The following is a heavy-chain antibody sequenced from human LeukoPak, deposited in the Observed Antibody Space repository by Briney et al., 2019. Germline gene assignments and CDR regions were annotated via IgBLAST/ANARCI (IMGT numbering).Heavy chain of an antibody. CDR2: ISYDGSNK. CDR1: GFTFSSYA. Sequence: GGSLRLSCAASGFTFSSYAMHWVRQAPGKGLEWVAVISYDGSNKYYADSVKGRFTISRDNSKNTLYLQMNSLRAEDTAVYYCARGIDTAMVTWEKDYYDGSGYHYFDYWGQGTLVTVSS. J-gene: IGHJ4*02. CDR3: ARGIDTAMVTWEKDYYDGSGYHYFDY. D-gene: IGHD3-22*01. V-gene: IGHV3-30-3*01.